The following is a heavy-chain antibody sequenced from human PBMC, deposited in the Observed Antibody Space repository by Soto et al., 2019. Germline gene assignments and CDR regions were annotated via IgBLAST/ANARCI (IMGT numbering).Heavy chain of an antibody. V-gene: IGHV1-46*01. CDR1: GYTFTSYY. CDR3: ARDRGDCGGDCPPSYFDY. Sequence: QVQLVQSGAEVKKPGASVKVSCKASGYTFTSYYMHWVRQAPGQGLEWMGIINPSGGSTSYAQKCQGRVTMTRDTSTSTVYMELSSLRSEDTAVYYCARDRGDCGGDCPPSYFDYWGQGTLVTVSS. J-gene: IGHJ4*02. D-gene: IGHD2-21*02. CDR2: INPSGGST.